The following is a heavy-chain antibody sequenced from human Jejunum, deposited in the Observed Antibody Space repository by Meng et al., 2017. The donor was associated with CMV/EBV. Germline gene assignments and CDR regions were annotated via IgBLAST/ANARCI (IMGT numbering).Heavy chain of an antibody. CDR1: GVSIRSYY. Sequence: QMQLQESGPGLVKPSETLSLLCTVSGVSIRSYYWSWIRLPAGKGLEWIGRIYTSGSTNYNPSLKSRVTMSLDTPKNQFSLKLTSVTAADTALYFCARDGGLDCGGDCYFDHWGQGILVTVSS. V-gene: IGHV4-4*07. D-gene: IGHD2-21*02. CDR2: IYTSGST. J-gene: IGHJ4*02. CDR3: ARDGGLDCGGDCYFDH.